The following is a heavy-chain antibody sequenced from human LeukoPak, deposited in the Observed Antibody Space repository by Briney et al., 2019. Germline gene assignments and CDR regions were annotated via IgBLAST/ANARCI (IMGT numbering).Heavy chain of an antibody. CDR1: GGSLTDGDYY. CDR3: ARQKWEQQGRDYYFNGLDV. Sequence: SETLSLTCTASGGSLTDGDYYWGWVRQPPGTGLHWLATTWRGASLNSRVTISLDTSQNQFSLRLTSVTASDTAVYYCARQKWEQQGRDYYFNGLDVWGPGTTVIVSS. J-gene: IGHJ6*02. CDR2: TWRG. D-gene: IGHD1/OR15-1a*01. V-gene: IGHV4-61*08.